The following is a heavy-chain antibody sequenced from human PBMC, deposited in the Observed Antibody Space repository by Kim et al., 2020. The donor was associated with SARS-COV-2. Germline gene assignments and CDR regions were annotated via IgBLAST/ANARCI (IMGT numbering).Heavy chain of an antibody. J-gene: IGHJ5*02. CDR2: INHSGST. CDR1: GGSFSGYY. V-gene: IGHV4-34*01. Sequence: SETLSLTCAVYGGSFSGYYWSWIRQPPGKGLEWIGEINHSGSTNYNPSLKSRVTISVDTSKNQFSLKLSSVTAADTAVYYCARETPGMVRGVIMSRLFDPWGQGTLVTVSS. CDR3: ARETPGMVRGVIMSRLFDP. D-gene: IGHD3-10*01.